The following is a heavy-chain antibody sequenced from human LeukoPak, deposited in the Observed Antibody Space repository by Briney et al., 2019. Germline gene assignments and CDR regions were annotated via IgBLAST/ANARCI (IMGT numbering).Heavy chain of an antibody. CDR3: ARGGYGDYGMDV. V-gene: IGHV4-34*01. J-gene: IGHJ6*02. D-gene: IGHD4-17*01. CDR1: GGSFSGYY. Sequence: SETLSLTCAVYGGSFSGYYWSWIRQPPGKGPEWIGEINHSGSTNYNPSLKSRVTISVDMSKNQFSLKLNSVTAADTAVYYCARGGYGDYGMDVWGRGTPVTVSS. CDR2: INHSGST.